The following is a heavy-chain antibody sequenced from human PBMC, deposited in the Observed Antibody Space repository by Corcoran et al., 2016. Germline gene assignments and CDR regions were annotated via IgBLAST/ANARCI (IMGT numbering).Heavy chain of an antibody. V-gene: IGHV4-39*01. Sequence: QLQLQESGPGLVKPSETLSLTCTVSGGSISSSSYYWGWIRQPPGKGLEWIGSIYYSVSTYYNPSLKSRVTISVDTSKNQFSLKLGSVTAAEPAVYYCARHGTTSQYYDFWSGYYWAPPGGYYYYYGMDVWGQGTTVTVSS. CDR1: GGSISSSSYY. CDR3: ARHGTTSQYYDFWSGYYWAPPGGYYYYYGMDV. CDR2: IYYSVST. D-gene: IGHD3-3*01. J-gene: IGHJ6*02.